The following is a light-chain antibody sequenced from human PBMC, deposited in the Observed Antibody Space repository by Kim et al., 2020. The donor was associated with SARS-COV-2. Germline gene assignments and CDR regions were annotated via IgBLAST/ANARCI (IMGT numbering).Light chain of an antibody. V-gene: IGLV1-51*01. J-gene: IGLJ3*02. CDR2: DND. Sequence: QSVLTQPPSVSAAPGQRVTISCSGGNSNVGNNYVSWYQQLQGTAPKLVIYDNDKRPSDISDRISGSRFGASATLGISGLQTGDEADYYCGTWDNTLNGWVFGGGTKLTVL. CDR1: NSNVGNNY. CDR3: GTWDNTLNGWV.